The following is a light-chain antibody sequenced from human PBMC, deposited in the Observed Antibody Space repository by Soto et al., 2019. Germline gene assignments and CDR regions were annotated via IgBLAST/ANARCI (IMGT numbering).Light chain of an antibody. J-gene: IGKJ4*01. CDR2: DAS. Sequence: EIVLTQSPATLSLSPGEGATLSCRASQSVSSYLAWYQQKPGQAPRLLIYDASNRATGIPARFSGSGSGTDFTLTISSLEPEDFAVYYCQQRSNWPTFGGGTKADIK. CDR3: QQRSNWPT. CDR1: QSVSSY. V-gene: IGKV3-11*01.